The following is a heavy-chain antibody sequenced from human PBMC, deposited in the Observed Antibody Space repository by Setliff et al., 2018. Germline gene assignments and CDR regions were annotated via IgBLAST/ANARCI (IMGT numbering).Heavy chain of an antibody. CDR2: ISSSSSTI. D-gene: IGHD3-3*01. J-gene: IGHJ4*02. V-gene: IGHV3-48*01. CDR3: ARDATYYDFWSGYYRPFYFDY. Sequence: PGGSLRLSCAASGFTFSSYSMNWVRQAPGKGLEWVSYISSSSSTIYYADSVKGRFTISRDNAKNSLYLQMNSLRAEDTAVYYCARDATYYDFWSGYYRPFYFDYWGQGTLVTVS. CDR1: GFTFSSYS.